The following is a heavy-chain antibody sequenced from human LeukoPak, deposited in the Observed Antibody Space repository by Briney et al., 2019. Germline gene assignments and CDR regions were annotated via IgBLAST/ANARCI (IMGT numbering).Heavy chain of an antibody. J-gene: IGHJ4*02. Sequence: GESLKISCKGSGYSFTNYWIGWVRQMPGKGLEWMGIIYPGDSNTRYSPSFQGQVIISADKSISTAYLQWSSLKASDTAVYFRARPPPQGGAYFDYWGQGTLVTVSS. CDR3: ARPPPQGGAYFDY. D-gene: IGHD1-26*01. CDR1: GYSFTNYW. CDR2: IYPGDSNT. V-gene: IGHV5-51*01.